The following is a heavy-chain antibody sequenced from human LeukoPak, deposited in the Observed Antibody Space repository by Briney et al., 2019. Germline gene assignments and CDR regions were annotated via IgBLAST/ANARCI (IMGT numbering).Heavy chain of an antibody. CDR1: GGSISSYY. J-gene: IGHJ4*02. CDR3: ARQALVGATTLFDY. CDR2: IYYSGST. V-gene: IGHV4-59*08. Sequence: PSETLSLTCTVSGGSISSYYWSWIRQPPGKGLEWIGYIYYSGSTNYNPSLKSRVTILVDTSKNQFSLKLSSVTAADTAVYYCARQALVGATTLFDYWGQGTLVTVSS. D-gene: IGHD1-26*01.